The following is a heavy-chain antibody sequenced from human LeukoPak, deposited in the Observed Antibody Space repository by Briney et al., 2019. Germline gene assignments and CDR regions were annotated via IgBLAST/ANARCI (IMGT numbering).Heavy chain of an antibody. V-gene: IGHV4-39*01. CDR1: GGSISSSSYY. D-gene: IGHD3-10*01. CDR3: ARLPYYYGSGNSY. J-gene: IGHJ4*02. Sequence: SETLSLTCTVSGGSISSSSYYWGWIRQPPGKGLEWIGSIYYSGSTYYNPSLKSRVTISVDTSKNQFSLKLSSVTAADTAVYYCARLPYYYGSGNSYRGQGTLVTVSS. CDR2: IYYSGST.